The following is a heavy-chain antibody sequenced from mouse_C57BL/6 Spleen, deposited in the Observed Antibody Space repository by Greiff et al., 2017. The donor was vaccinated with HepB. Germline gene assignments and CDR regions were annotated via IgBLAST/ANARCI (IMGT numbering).Heavy chain of an antibody. CDR3: ARLGNPYYFDY. Sequence: QVQLQQSGAELVKPGASVKLSCKASGYTFTSYWMQWVKQRPGQGLEWIGEIDPSDSYTNYNQKFKGKATLTVDTSSSTAYMQLSSLTSEDSAVYYCARLGNPYYFDYWGQGTTLTVSS. CDR2: IDPSDSYT. V-gene: IGHV1-50*01. J-gene: IGHJ2*01. CDR1: GYTFTSYW. D-gene: IGHD2-1*01.